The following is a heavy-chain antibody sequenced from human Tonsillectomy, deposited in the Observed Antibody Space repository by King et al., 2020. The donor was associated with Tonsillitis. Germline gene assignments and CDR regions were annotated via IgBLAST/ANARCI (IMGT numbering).Heavy chain of an antibody. CDR2: ISYDGSNK. CDR1: GFTFSSYA. D-gene: IGHD5-18*01. CDR3: ARSRGYSYGQGGIFQH. V-gene: IGHV3-30-3*01. J-gene: IGHJ1*01. Sequence: VQLVESGGGVVQPGRSLRLSCAASGFTFSSYAMHWVRQAPGKGLEWVAVISYDGSNKYYADSVKGRFTISRDNSKNTLYLQMNSLRAEDTAVYYCARSRGYSYGQGGIFQHWGQGTLVTVSS.